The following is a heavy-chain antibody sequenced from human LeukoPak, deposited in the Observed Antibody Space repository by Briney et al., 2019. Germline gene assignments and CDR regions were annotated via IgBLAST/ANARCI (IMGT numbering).Heavy chain of an antibody. Sequence: ASVKVSCKASGYTFTSYDINWVRQATGQGLEWMGWMNPNSGNTGYAQKFQGRVTMTRDTSISTAYMELSRLRSDDTAVYYCARDLVGAKRDWGQGTLVTVSS. V-gene: IGHV1-8*01. CDR1: GYTFTSYD. CDR2: MNPNSGNT. CDR3: ARDLVGAKRD. D-gene: IGHD1-26*01. J-gene: IGHJ4*02.